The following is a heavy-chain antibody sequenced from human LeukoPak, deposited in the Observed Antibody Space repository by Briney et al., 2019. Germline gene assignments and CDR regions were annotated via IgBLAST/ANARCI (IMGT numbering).Heavy chain of an antibody. Sequence: SVKVSCKASGGTFSSYAISWVRQAPGQGLEWMGGIIPIFGTANYAQKFQGRVTITADESTSTAYMELSSLRSEDTAVYYCARAPKGYAMIRGGWFDPWGQGTLVTVSS. D-gene: IGHD2-15*01. CDR3: ARAPKGYAMIRGGWFDP. CDR1: GGTFSSYA. CDR2: IIPIFGTA. V-gene: IGHV1-69*13. J-gene: IGHJ5*02.